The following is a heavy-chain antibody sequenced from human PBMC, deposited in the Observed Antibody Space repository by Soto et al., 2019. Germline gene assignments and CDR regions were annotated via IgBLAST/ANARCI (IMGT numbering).Heavy chain of an antibody. CDR3: ARRVPDYYDSSGYNDAFDI. CDR1: GFSLSNARMG. V-gene: IGHV2-26*01. J-gene: IGHJ3*02. D-gene: IGHD3-22*01. Sequence: QVTLKESGPVLVKPTETLTLTCTVSGFSLSNARMGVSWIRQPPGKALEWLAHIFSNDEKSYSTSLKSRLTTSKDTSKSQVVLTMTNMDPVDTATYYCARRVPDYYDSSGYNDAFDIWGQGTMVTVSS. CDR2: IFSNDEK.